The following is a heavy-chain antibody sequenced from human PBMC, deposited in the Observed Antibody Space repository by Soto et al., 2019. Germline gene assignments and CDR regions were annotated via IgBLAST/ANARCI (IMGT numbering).Heavy chain of an antibody. CDR3: ARDDYYDSSGYYL. J-gene: IGHJ1*01. D-gene: IGHD3-22*01. V-gene: IGHV4-34*01. CDR1: GGSFSGYY. Sequence: QVQLQQWGAGLLKPSETLSLTCAVYGGSFSGYYWSWIRQPTGKGLEWIGEINHSGSTNYNPSLKSRVTISVDTSTNQFSLKLSSVTAADTAVYYCARDDYYDSSGYYLWGQVTLVTVSS. CDR2: INHSGST.